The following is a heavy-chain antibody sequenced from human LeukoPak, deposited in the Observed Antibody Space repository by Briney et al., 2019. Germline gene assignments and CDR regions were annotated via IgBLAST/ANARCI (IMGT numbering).Heavy chain of an antibody. CDR2: INSDGSST. Sequence: GGSLRLSCAASGFTFSNYGMHWVRQAPGKGLVWVSRINSDGSSTSYADSVKGRFTISRDNAKNTLYLQMNSLRAEDTAVYYCARDQGGSYYAGFDYWGQGTLVTVSS. CDR1: GFTFSNYG. V-gene: IGHV3-74*01. J-gene: IGHJ4*02. CDR3: ARDQGGSYYAGFDY. D-gene: IGHD1-26*01.